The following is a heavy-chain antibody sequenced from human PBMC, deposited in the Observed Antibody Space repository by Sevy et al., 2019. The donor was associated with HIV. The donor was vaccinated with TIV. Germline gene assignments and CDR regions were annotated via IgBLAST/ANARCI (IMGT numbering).Heavy chain of an antibody. Sequence: GGSLRLSCAASGFNLTDYYINWIRQAPGKGLEWISYISGGDTTTYYSDSVKGRFTVSRDNAKNSVFLQMNSLRAEDTAVYYCARGPSDGDPYYYGMDVWGQGTTVTVSS. V-gene: IGHV3-11*04. D-gene: IGHD4-17*01. CDR3: ARGPSDGDPYYYGMDV. CDR2: ISGGDTTT. J-gene: IGHJ6*02. CDR1: GFNLTDYY.